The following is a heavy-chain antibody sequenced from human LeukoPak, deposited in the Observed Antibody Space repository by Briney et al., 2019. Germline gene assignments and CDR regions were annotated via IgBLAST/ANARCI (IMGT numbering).Heavy chain of an antibody. J-gene: IGHJ4*02. V-gene: IGHV3-33*06. Sequence: PGRSLRPSCTASGFTFSSYGMHWVRQAPGKGLEWVAVIWYDGRNKYYADSVKGPFTISRDNSKNTLYLQMDSLRAEDTAVYYCAKMRARYYYDSSGLDYWGQGTRVTVSS. CDR2: IWYDGRNK. D-gene: IGHD3-22*01. CDR1: GFTFSSYG. CDR3: AKMRARYYYDSSGLDY.